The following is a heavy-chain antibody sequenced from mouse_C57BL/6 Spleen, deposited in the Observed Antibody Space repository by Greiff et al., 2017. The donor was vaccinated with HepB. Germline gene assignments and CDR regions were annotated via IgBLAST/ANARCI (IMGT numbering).Heavy chain of an antibody. CDR1: GYTFTSYW. CDR2: IDPSDSYT. J-gene: IGHJ3*01. Sequence: QVQLKQPGAELVKPGASVKLSCKASGYTFTSYWMQWVKQRPGQGLEWIGEIDPSDSYTNYNQKFKGKATLTVDTSSSTAYMQLSSLTSEDSAVYYCARAYSNKISSFAYWGQGTLVTVSA. D-gene: IGHD2-5*01. CDR3: ARAYSNKISSFAY. V-gene: IGHV1-50*01.